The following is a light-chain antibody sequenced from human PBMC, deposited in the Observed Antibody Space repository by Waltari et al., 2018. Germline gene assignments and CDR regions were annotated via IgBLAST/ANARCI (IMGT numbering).Light chain of an antibody. V-gene: IGLV6-57*04. Sequence: NFILTQPHSVSESPGKTVTISCTRSSGSIASNFVKWYQQRPGSAPTIVIYESNQRPSAVPDRFSGSIDSSSNSASLTISGLMIEDEADYYCQSYDSSNLGLYVFGTGTKVTVL. CDR1: SGSIASNF. CDR3: QSYDSSNLGLYV. CDR2: ESN. J-gene: IGLJ1*01.